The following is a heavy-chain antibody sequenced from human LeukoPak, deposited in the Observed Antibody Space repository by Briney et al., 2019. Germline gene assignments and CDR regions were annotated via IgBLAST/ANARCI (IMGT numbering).Heavy chain of an antibody. Sequence: GKSLRLSCAASGLTFSGYAMYWVRQAPGKGLEWVAVISYDGSNKYYADSVKGRFTISRDNSKNTLYLQMNSLRAEDTAVYYCARGSPPDYWGQGTLVTVSS. J-gene: IGHJ4*02. V-gene: IGHV3-30-3*01. CDR1: GLTFSGYA. CDR3: ARGSPPDY. CDR2: ISYDGSNK.